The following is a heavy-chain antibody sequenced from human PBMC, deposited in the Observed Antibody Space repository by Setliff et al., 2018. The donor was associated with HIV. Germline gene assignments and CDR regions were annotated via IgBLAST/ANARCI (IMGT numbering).Heavy chain of an antibody. V-gene: IGHV4-59*11. CDR3: ARDLDPYFAMAV. J-gene: IGHJ6*02. CDR1: GGFISSHY. CDR2: IYYNGIT. Sequence: SETLSLTCTISGGFISSHYWSWIRQPPGKGLEWIGSIYYNGITNYNPSLKSRVTVSVGTSKNQFSLKLSSVTAADTAVYYCARDLDPYFAMAVWGQGTTITVSS.